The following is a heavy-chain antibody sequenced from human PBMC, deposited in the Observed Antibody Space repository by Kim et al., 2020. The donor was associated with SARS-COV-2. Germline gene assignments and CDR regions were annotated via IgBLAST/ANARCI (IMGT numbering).Heavy chain of an antibody. V-gene: IGHV1-8*01. CDR1: GYTFTSYD. CDR2: MNPNSGNT. CDR3: ASPQGSVLMVYGGGMDV. J-gene: IGHJ6*02. D-gene: IGHD2-8*01. Sequence: ASVKVSCKASGYTFTSYDINWVRQATGQGLEWMGWMNPNSGNTGYAQKFQGRVTMTRNTSISTAYMELSSLRSEDTAVYYCASPQGSVLMVYGGGMDVWGQGTTVTVSS.